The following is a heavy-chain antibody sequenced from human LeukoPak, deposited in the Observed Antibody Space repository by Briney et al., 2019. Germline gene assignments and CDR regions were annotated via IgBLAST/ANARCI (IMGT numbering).Heavy chain of an antibody. CDR3: VRGTSRENGYGGDDPY. V-gene: IGHV3-74*01. D-gene: IGHD5-12*01. J-gene: IGHJ4*02. CDR1: DFTFSTYW. Sequence: PGGSLRLSCAGSDFTFSTYWMHWVRQAPGKGLVWVSRISTDGISRTYADSVKGRFTTSRDNARNTLFLQMDSLRAEDTAVYYCVRGTSRENGYGGDDPYWGQGTLVIVSS. CDR2: ISTDGISR.